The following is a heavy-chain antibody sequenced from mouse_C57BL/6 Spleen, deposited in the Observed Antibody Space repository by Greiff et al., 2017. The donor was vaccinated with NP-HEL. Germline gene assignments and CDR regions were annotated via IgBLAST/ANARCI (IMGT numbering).Heavy chain of an antibody. D-gene: IGHD4-1*01. Sequence: VQLQQSGAELARPGASVKLSCKASGYTFTSYGISWVKQRTGQGLEWIGEIYPRSGNTYYNEKFKGKATLTADKAASTAYMELRSLTSEDSAVYFCARRNLTTYYFDYWGQGTTLTVSS. J-gene: IGHJ2*01. CDR2: IYPRSGNT. CDR1: GYTFTSYG. V-gene: IGHV1-81*01. CDR3: ARRNLTTYYFDY.